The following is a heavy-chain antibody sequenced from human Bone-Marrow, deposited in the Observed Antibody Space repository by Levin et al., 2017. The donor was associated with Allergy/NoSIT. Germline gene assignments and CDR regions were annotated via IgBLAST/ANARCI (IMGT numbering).Heavy chain of an antibody. CDR2: IRSKANNYAT. J-gene: IGHJ6*02. V-gene: IGHV3-73*01. Sequence: GESLKISCAASGFTFSGSGVHWVRQASGKGLEWVGRIRSKANNYATSYAASVKGRFTLSRDDSENTAYLQMNSLKTEDTAVYYCTRLEGPYYDYGLDVWGQGTTVTVSS. D-gene: IGHD3-3*01. CDR3: TRLEGPYYDYGLDV. CDR1: GFTFSGSG.